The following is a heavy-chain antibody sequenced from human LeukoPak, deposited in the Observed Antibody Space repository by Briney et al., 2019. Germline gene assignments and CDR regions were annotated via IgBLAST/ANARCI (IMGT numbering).Heavy chain of an antibody. D-gene: IGHD6-6*01. V-gene: IGHV4-59*01. CDR3: ARLATSHAFDI. CDR2: IYYSGST. Sequence: PSETLSLTCAVYGGSFSGYYWSWIRQPPGKGLEWIGYIYYSGSTNYNPSLKSRVTISVDTSKNQFSLKLSSVTAADTAVYYCARLATSHAFDIWGQGTMVTVSS. CDR1: GGSFSGYY. J-gene: IGHJ3*02.